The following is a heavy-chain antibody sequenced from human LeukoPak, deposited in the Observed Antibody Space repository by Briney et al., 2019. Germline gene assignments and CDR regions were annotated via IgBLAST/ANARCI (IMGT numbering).Heavy chain of an antibody. CDR3: ARVRRICDI. V-gene: IGHV3-11*01. Sequence: GGSLRLSCTASGFTFGDYAMSWFRQAPGKGLEWVSYISSSGSTIYYADSVKGRFTISRDNAKNSLYLQMNSLRAEDTAVYYCARVRRICDIWGQGTMVTVSS. CDR1: GFTFGDYA. J-gene: IGHJ3*02. CDR2: ISSSGSTI. D-gene: IGHD3-3*02.